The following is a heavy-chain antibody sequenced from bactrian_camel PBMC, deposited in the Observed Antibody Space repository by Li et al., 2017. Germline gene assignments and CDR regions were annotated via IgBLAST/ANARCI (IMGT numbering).Heavy chain of an antibody. J-gene: IGHJ4*01. CDR3: ANNEGSWVPHNY. D-gene: IGHD5*01. CDR2: ISGLGRTT. CDR1: GFTFSSYV. Sequence: HVQLVESGGGLVQPGGSLSLSCAASGFTFSSYVMTWVRQAPGKGLEWVSVISGLGRTTNYADSVKGRFTVSRDNAKNTLYLQLNSLKTEDTAMYYCANNEGSWVPHNYWGQGTQVTVS. V-gene: IGHV3S1*01.